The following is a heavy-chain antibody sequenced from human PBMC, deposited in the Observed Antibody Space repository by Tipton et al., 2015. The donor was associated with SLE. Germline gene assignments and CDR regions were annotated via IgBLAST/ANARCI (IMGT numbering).Heavy chain of an antibody. V-gene: IGHV4-59*01. CDR2: IHYTGST. J-gene: IGHJ4*02. D-gene: IGHD5-18*01. Sequence: TLSLTCTVSGGSISTYYWSWIRQPPGKGLQWIAYIHYTGSTNSNPSLKSRVTISVDPSKNQFSLKLSSVTAADTAVYYCARALGYNYSYDYFDYWGQGTPVTVSS. CDR1: GGSISTYY. CDR3: ARALGYNYSYDYFDY.